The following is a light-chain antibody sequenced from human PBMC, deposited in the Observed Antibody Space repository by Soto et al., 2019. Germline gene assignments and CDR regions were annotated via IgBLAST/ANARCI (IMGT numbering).Light chain of an antibody. CDR3: ATWDTSLSVVV. Sequence: QSVLTQPPSVSAAPGQTVTISCSGGSSNIGKNFVSWYQHLPGTAPKLLIYEHNKRPSGITDRFSGSKSGTSATLGIAGLQPGDEADYYCATWDTSLSVVVFGGGTKLTVL. V-gene: IGLV1-51*02. J-gene: IGLJ2*01. CDR2: EHN. CDR1: SSNIGKNF.